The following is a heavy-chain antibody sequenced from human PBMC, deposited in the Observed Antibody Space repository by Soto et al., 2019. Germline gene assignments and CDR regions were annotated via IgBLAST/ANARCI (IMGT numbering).Heavy chain of an antibody. CDR1: GFTVSSYD. J-gene: IGHJ6*02. D-gene: IGHD3-10*01. V-gene: IGHV3-13*04. Sequence: PGGCLRLSCAAAGFTVSSYDMHWVRQATGKGLEWVSAIGTAGDTYYPGSVKGRFTISRENAKNSLYLQMNSLRAGDTAVYYCARSGFGEFPYYYYGMDVWGQGTTVTVSS. CDR3: ARSGFGEFPYYYYGMDV. CDR2: IGTAGDT.